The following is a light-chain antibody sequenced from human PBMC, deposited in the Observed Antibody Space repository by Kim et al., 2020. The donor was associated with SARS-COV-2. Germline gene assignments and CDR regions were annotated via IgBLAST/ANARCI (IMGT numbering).Light chain of an antibody. J-gene: IGKJ2*01. CDR3: QQSYSTPYT. V-gene: IGKV1-39*01. Sequence: CASVGDRVTNTCRASQSISSYLNWYQQKPEKAPNLLIYDASSLQSGVPSRFSGSGSGTDFTLTISSLQPEDFATYYCQQSYSTPYTFGQGTKLEI. CDR1: QSISSY. CDR2: DAS.